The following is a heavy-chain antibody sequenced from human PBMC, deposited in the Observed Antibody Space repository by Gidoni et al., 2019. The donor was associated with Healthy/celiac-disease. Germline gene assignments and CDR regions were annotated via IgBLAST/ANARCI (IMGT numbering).Heavy chain of an antibody. CDR1: GYTFTSYA. J-gene: IGHJ4*02. CDR3: ARASSSSWSLYYFDY. Sequence: QVQLVQSGAEVKKPGASVKVSCQASGYTFTSYAMHWVRQAPGQRLEWMGWINAGNGNTKYSQKFQGRVTITRDTSASTAYTELSSLRSEDTAVYYCARASSSSWSLYYFDYWGQGTLVTVSS. CDR2: INAGNGNT. V-gene: IGHV1-3*01. D-gene: IGHD6-13*01.